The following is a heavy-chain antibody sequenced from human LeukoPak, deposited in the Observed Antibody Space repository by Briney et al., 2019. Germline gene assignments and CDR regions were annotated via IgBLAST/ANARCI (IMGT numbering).Heavy chain of an antibody. J-gene: IGHJ4*02. V-gene: IGHV3-9*03. CDR2: ISRNSDST. D-gene: IGHD1-26*01. CDR1: GFPFDDKA. CDR3: VKDIGSGSYRYGGYFDY. Sequence: GGSLRLSWAASGFPFDDKAMHWVRQAPGKGLEWVAGISRNSDSTGYADSVKGRFAISRDNAKNSLYLQMNSLRAEDMALYYCVKDIGSGSYRYGGYFDYWGQGTLVTVSS.